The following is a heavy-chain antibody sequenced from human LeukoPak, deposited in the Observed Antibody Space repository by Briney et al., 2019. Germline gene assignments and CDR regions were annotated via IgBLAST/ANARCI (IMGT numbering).Heavy chain of an antibody. CDR1: GFTVSSTY. D-gene: IGHD3-3*01. Sequence: GGSLRLSCAASGFTVSSTYMSWVRQTPGKGLEWVSVIYSGGSTYYADSVKGRFTISRDNSKNTLYLQVNSLRAEDTAVYYCARDLLEWYFDYRGQGTLVTVSS. V-gene: IGHV3-66*01. CDR2: IYSGGST. J-gene: IGHJ4*02. CDR3: ARDLLEWYFDY.